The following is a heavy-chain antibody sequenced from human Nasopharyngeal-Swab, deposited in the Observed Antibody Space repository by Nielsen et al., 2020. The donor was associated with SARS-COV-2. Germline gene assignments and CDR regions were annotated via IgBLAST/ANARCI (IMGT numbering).Heavy chain of an antibody. J-gene: IGHJ4*02. D-gene: IGHD6-13*01. CDR3: AHRGSWYSAYFDY. CDR2: IFSNDEK. Sequence: RQAPGKALEWLAHIFSNDEKSYSPSLKSRLTITKDTSKNQVVLTMTNMDPVDTATYYCAHRGSWYSAYFDYWGQGTLVTVSS. V-gene: IGHV2-26*01.